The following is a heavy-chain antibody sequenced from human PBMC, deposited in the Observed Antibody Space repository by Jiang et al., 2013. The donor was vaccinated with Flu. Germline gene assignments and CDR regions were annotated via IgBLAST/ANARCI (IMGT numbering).Heavy chain of an antibody. Sequence: VQLVESGGGVVQPGRSLRLSCAASGFTFSAYGMHWVRQAPGKGLEWVAVIWADGSNKYYGDSVKGRFTVSRDNSKNILYLQMNSLRADDTAVYFCARDFGCGSPICYKYNNWFDPWGQGTLVTVSS. CDR3: ARDFGCGSPICYKYNNWFDP. CDR1: GFTFSAYG. CDR2: IWADGSNK. V-gene: IGHV3-33*01. D-gene: IGHD2-2*01. J-gene: IGHJ5*02.